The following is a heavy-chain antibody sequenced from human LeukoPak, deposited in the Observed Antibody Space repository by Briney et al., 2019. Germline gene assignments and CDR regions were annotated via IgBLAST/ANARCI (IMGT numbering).Heavy chain of an antibody. J-gene: IGHJ4*02. Sequence: ASVKVSCKTSEDTFSSYGLNWVRQAPGQGLEWMGRIIPISGVSNYAQKFQDRVTINTDESTSTVYMELSSLRYEDTAVYYCARDLYYYDSGGPDYWGQGTLVSVSS. D-gene: IGHD3-22*01. V-gene: IGHV1-69*05. CDR2: IIPISGVS. CDR3: ARDLYYYDSGGPDY. CDR1: EDTFSSYG.